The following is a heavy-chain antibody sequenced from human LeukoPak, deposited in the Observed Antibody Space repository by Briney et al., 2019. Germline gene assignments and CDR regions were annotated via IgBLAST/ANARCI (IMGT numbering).Heavy chain of an antibody. CDR2: LSYDGSTK. CDR1: GFSFSTYA. Sequence: PGGSLRLSCAASGFSFSTYAMHWGRHAPRKGLEWVAVLSYDGSTKYYADSVKGRFTISTDNSNNTLYLQMNSLRAEDTAVYFCARDSSVRGVISDWGQGALLTVSS. CDR3: ARDSSVRGVISD. D-gene: IGHD3-10*01. V-gene: IGHV3-30*04. J-gene: IGHJ4*02.